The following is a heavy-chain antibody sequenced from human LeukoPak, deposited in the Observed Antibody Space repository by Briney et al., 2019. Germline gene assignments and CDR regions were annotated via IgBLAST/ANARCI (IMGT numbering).Heavy chain of an antibody. J-gene: IGHJ6*02. CDR1: GFTFSSYA. CDR3: APQQLPYYYGMDV. V-gene: IGHV3-23*01. D-gene: IGHD6-13*01. Sequence: GGSPRLSCAASGFTFSSYAMSWARQAPGKGLEWVSAISGSGGSTYYADSVKGRFTISRDNSKNTLYLQMNSLRAEDTAVYYRAPQQLPYYYGMDVWGQGTTVTVSS. CDR2: ISGSGGST.